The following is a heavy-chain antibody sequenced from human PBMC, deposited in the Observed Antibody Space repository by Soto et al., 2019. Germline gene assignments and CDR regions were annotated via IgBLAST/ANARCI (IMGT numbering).Heavy chain of an antibody. CDR1: GGTFSSYA. D-gene: IGHD1-26*01. J-gene: IGHJ4*02. CDR2: IIPIFGTA. CDR3: ATAWSYDSVFFDY. Sequence: SVKVSCKASGGTFSSYAISWVRQAPGQGLEWMGGIIPIFGTANYAQKFQGRVTITADESTSTAYMELSSLRSEDTAVYYCATAWSYDSVFFDYWGQGTLVTVSS. V-gene: IGHV1-69*13.